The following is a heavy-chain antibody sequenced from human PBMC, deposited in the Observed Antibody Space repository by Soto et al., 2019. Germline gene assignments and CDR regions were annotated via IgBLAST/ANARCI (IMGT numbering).Heavy chain of an antibody. CDR3: ATADYGDYEAYYYGMDV. CDR2: IWYDGSNK. Sequence: QVQLVESGGGVVQPGRSLRLSCAASGFTFSSYGMHWVRQAPGKGLEWVAVIWYDGSNKYYADSVKGRFTISRDNSKNTLYLQTNSLRAEDTAVYYCATADYGDYEAYYYGMDVWGQGTTVTVSS. J-gene: IGHJ6*02. CDR1: GFTFSSYG. V-gene: IGHV3-33*01. D-gene: IGHD4-17*01.